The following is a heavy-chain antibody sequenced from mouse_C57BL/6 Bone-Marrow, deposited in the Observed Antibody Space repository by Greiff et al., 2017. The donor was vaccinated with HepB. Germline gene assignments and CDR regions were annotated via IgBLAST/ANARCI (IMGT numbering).Heavy chain of an antibody. CDR1: GFTFSDYY. D-gene: IGHD1-1*01. V-gene: IGHV5-12*01. J-gene: IGHJ2*01. CDR3: ARQSYGSGFYFDY. CDR2: ISNGGGST. Sequence: EVKLMESGGGLVQPGGSLKLSCAASGFTFSDYYMYWVRQTPEKRLEWVAYISNGGGSTYYPDTVKGRFTISRDNAKNTLYLQMSRLKSEDTAMYYCARQSYGSGFYFDYWGQGTTLTVSS.